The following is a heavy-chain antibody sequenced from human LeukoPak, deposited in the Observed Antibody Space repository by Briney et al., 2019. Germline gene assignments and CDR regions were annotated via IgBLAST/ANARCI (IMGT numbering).Heavy chain of an antibody. V-gene: IGHV3-7*01. Sequence: PGGSLRLSCAASGFTFSSYWMSWVRQAPGKGLEWVANIKQDGSEKYYVDSVKGRFTISRDNAKNSLYLQMNSLRAEDTAVYYCARDFGYGDYAFDYWGQGTLVTVSS. CDR1: GFTFSSYW. CDR2: IKQDGSEK. D-gene: IGHD4-17*01. J-gene: IGHJ4*02. CDR3: ARDFGYGDYAFDY.